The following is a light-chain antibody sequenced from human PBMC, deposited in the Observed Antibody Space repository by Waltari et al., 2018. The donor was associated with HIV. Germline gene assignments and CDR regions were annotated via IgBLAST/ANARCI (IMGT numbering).Light chain of an antibody. J-gene: IGKJ2*01. CDR1: QSVLYSSTNKNY. Sequence: DIVMTQSPDSLVVSLGERATINCKSSQSVLYSSTNKNYLAWFQQKPGQPPKLLIYWASTRESGVPDRFSGSGSGTVFTLTISSLQSEDVAVYYCQQYYSTPYTFGQGTKLQIK. CDR3: QQYYSTPYT. V-gene: IGKV4-1*01. CDR2: WAS.